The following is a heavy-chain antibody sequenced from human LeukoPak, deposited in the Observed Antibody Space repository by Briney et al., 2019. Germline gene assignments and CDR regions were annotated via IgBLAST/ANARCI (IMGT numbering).Heavy chain of an antibody. CDR2: IFYSGST. CDR3: ARGEWDLLFDY. D-gene: IGHD1-26*01. V-gene: IGHV4-59*01. CDR1: GGSISGYY. J-gene: IGHJ4*02. Sequence: SSETLSLTCTVSGGSISGYYWSWIRQPPGKGLEWIGYIFYSGSTNYNPSLKSRVTISVDTSKNQFPLKLSPVTAADTAVYYCARGEWDLLFDYWGQGTLVTVSS.